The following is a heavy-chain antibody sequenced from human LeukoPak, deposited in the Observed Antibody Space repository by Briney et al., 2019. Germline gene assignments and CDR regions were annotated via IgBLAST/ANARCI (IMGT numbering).Heavy chain of an antibody. Sequence: TGGSLRLSCAASGFTFSSYAMSWVRQAPGKGLEWVANIKQDGSEKYYVDSVKGRFTISRDNAKNSLYLQMNSLRAEDTAVYYCARDRRHGGSGNYYYYYYYMDVWGKGTTVTISS. D-gene: IGHD6-19*01. CDR2: IKQDGSEK. CDR3: ARDRRHGGSGNYYYYYYYMDV. V-gene: IGHV3-7*01. J-gene: IGHJ6*03. CDR1: GFTFSSYA.